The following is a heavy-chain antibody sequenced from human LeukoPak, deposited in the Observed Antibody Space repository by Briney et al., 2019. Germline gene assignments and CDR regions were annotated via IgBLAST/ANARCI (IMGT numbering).Heavy chain of an antibody. CDR3: ARYEGGPNWFDP. J-gene: IGHJ5*02. Sequence: PSETLSLTCTVSGGSISSSGYYWGWIRQPPGKGLEWIGSIYYSGSTYYNPSLKSRVTISVDTSKNQFSLKLSSVTAADTAVYYCARYEGGPNWFDPWGQGTLVTVSS. V-gene: IGHV4-39*07. CDR2: IYYSGST. D-gene: IGHD3-16*01. CDR1: GGSISSSGYY.